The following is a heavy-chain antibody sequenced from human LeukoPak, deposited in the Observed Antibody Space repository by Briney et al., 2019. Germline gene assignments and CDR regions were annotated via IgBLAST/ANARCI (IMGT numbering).Heavy chain of an antibody. Sequence: SVKVSCKASGGTFSSYAISWVRQAPGQGLEWMGRIIPILGIANYAQKFQGRVTITADKSTSTAYMELSSLRSEDTAKYYCARAPRKVTATNFDYWGQGTLVTVSS. J-gene: IGHJ4*02. CDR1: GGTFSSYA. CDR3: ARAPRKVTATNFDY. CDR2: IIPILGIA. V-gene: IGHV1-69*04. D-gene: IGHD1-14*01.